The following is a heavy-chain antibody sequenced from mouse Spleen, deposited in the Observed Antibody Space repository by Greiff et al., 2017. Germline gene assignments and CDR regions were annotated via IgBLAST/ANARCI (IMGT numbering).Heavy chain of an antibody. D-gene: IGHD2-2*01. Sequence: EVKVVESGPELVKPGASVKISCKTSGYTFTEYTMHWVKQSHGKSLEWIGYIDPYNGGTSYNQKFKGKATLTVDKSSSTAYMHLNSLTSEDSAVYYCAREGLWLRRGAWFAYWGQGTLVTVSA. CDR2: IDPYNGGT. J-gene: IGHJ3*01. CDR1: GYTFTEYT. CDR3: AREGLWLRRGAWFAY. V-gene: IGHV1S135*01.